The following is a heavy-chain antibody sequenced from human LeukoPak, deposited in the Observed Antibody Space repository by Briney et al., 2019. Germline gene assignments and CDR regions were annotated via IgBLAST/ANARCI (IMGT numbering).Heavy chain of an antibody. D-gene: IGHD6-13*01. J-gene: IGHJ5*02. CDR1: GGSISSYY. CDR3: ARSIAAAGLPFDP. CDR2: IYYSGNT. Sequence: SETLSLTCTVSGGSISSYYWSWIRQPPGKGLEWIGYIYYSGNTNYNPSLKSRVTISVDTSKNQFSLKLSSVPAADPAVYYCARSIAAAGLPFDPWGQGTLVTVSS. V-gene: IGHV4-59*01.